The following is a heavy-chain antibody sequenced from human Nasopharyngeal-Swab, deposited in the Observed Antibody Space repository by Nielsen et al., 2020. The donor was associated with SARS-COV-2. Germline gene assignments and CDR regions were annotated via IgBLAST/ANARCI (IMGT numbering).Heavy chain of an antibody. V-gene: IGHV4-39*07. CDR2: IYYSGTT. D-gene: IGHD3-3*01. CDR3: ARAIKIFGAVVGSFDP. Sequence: SETLSLTCPVSGGSMTSNNSDWGWIRQPPEKGLDWIGRIYYSGTTYYNPSLKSRVTISLDTSKNQFSLKLNSLTAADTAVYFCARAIKIFGAVVGSFDPWGQGTLVTVSS. CDR1: GGSMTSNNSD. J-gene: IGHJ5*02.